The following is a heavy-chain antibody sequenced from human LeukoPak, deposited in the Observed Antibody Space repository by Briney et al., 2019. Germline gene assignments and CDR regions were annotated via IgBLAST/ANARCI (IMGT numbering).Heavy chain of an antibody. CDR2: ISSSGSTI. Sequence: PGGSLRLSCAASGFTFSDYYMSWIRQAPGKGLEWVSYISSSGSTIYYADSVKGRFTISRDNAKNSLYLKMNSLRAEDTAVYYCARDFPLTGTTRYNWFDPWGQGPLVTVSS. J-gene: IGHJ5*02. CDR1: GFTFSDYY. D-gene: IGHD1-1*01. V-gene: IGHV3-11*01. CDR3: ARDFPLTGTTRYNWFDP.